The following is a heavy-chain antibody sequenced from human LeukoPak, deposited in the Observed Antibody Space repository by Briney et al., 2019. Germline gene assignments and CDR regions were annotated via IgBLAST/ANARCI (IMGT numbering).Heavy chain of an antibody. CDR1: GFTFSSYG. CDR3: ASRSVVVTAKNFDY. D-gene: IGHD2-21*02. J-gene: IGHJ4*02. CDR2: ISGSGGST. Sequence: GGSLRLSCAASGFTFSSYGMNWVRQAPGKGLEWVSGISGSGGSTYYADSVKGRFTISRDNAKNSLYLQMDSLRVEDTAVYYCASRSVVVTAKNFDYWGQGTLVTVSS. V-gene: IGHV3-23*01.